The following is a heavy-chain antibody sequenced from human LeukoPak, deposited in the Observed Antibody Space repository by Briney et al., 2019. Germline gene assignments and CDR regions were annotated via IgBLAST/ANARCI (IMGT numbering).Heavy chain of an antibody. Sequence: SQTLSLTCSVSGGSISSGSYYWSWIRQPAGKGLEWIGRIYTSGSTNYNPSLKSRVTISVDTSKNQFSLKLSSVTAADTAVYYCASFGTLDYWGQGTLVTVSS. J-gene: IGHJ4*02. CDR1: GGSISSGSYY. V-gene: IGHV4-61*02. CDR2: IYTSGST. CDR3: ASFGTLDY. D-gene: IGHD3-10*01.